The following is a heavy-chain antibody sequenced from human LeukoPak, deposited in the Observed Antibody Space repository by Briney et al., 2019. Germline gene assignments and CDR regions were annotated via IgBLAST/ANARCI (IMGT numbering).Heavy chain of an antibody. CDR1: GGSISSYY. CDR3: ARAGTVATSFFDY. Sequence: PETLSLTCTVSGGSISSYYWSWIRQPPGKGLEWIGYIYYSGSTNYNPSLKSRVTISVDTSKNQFSLELSSVTAADTAVYYCARAGTVATSFFDYWGQGTLVTVSS. V-gene: IGHV4-59*01. D-gene: IGHD5-12*01. J-gene: IGHJ4*02. CDR2: IYYSGST.